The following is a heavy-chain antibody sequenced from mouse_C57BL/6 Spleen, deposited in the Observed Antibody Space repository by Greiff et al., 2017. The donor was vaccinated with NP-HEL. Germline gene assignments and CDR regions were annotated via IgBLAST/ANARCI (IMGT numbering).Heavy chain of an antibody. CDR1: GYTFTSYW. D-gene: IGHD1-1*01. CDR3: SYGSSWDWFAY. CDR2: IDPNSGGT. J-gene: IGHJ3*01. Sequence: VQLQQPGAELVKPGASVKLSCKASGYTFTSYWMHWVKQRPGRGLEWIGRIDPNSGGTKYNEKFKSKATLTVDKHSSTAYMQLSSLTSEDSAVYYCSYGSSWDWFAYWGQGTLVTVAA. V-gene: IGHV1-72*01.